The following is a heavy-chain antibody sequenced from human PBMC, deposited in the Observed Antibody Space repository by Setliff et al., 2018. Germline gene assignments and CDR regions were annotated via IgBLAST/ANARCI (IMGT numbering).Heavy chain of an antibody. D-gene: IGHD3-9*01. CDR3: ARGQTLRHFDWPTAFDY. CDR2: ISTYNGIT. CDR1: AYIFSSYG. V-gene: IGHV1-18*01. J-gene: IGHJ4*02. Sequence: ASVKVSCKASAYIFSSYGLSWVRQAPGQGLEWMGWISTYNGITNYAQRFQGRVTMTTDTPTSTAYMELRSLTSDDTAVYYCARGQTLRHFDWPTAFDYWGLGTRVTVSS.